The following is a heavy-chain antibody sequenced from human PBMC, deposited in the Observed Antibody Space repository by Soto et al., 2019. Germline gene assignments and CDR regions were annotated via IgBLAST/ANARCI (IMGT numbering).Heavy chain of an antibody. J-gene: IGHJ4*02. CDR1: GGSISSYY. CDR3: ARSPYSSSPDWLILDY. D-gene: IGHD6-6*01. CDR2: INYSGGT. V-gene: IGHV4-59*08. Sequence: SETLSLSCTVSGGSISSYYWSWIRQPPGKGLEWIGYINYSGGTNYNPSLQSRVTISLDTSKKQFSLQLSSVTAADTAVYYCARSPYSSSPDWLILDYWGQGTLVTVSS.